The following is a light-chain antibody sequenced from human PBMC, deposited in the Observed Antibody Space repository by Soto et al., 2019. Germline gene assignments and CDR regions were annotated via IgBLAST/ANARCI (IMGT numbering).Light chain of an antibody. Sequence: DIQMTQSPTTLSASVGDRVTITCRASQSISSLLAWYQQKPGTAPKLLIYDVSSLQGGVPSRFSGSGSGTEFTLTISGLQPDDFATYYCQQYNNDWAFGQGTKVE. J-gene: IGKJ1*01. CDR1: QSISSL. CDR3: QQYNNDWA. V-gene: IGKV1-5*01. CDR2: DVS.